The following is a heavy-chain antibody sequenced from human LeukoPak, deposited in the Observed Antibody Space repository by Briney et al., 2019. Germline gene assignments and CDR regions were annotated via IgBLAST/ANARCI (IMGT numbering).Heavy chain of an antibody. CDR2: IYESGTT. J-gene: IGHJ4*02. CDR3: ARGAWATRLGS. V-gene: IGHV4-34*01. CDR1: GESLNSYY. D-gene: IGHD2-15*01. Sequence: SETLSLTCAVYGESLNSYYWSWVRQPPGEGLEWIGEIYESGTTEYNPSLKSRVTISMVPSKQQFSLSLSSVAAADTAVYYCARGAWATRLGSWGLGTPVVVSS.